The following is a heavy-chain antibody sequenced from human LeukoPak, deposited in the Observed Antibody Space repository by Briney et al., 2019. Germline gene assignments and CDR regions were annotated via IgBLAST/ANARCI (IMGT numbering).Heavy chain of an antibody. D-gene: IGHD6-19*01. CDR1: GGSISSYY. Sequence: SETLSLTCTVSGGSISSYYWSWIRQPPGKGLEWIGYIYYSGSTNYNPSLKSRVTISVDTSKNQFSLKLSSVTAADTAVYYCARDRKEEAMAGNRAYYYYGMDVWGQGTTVTVSS. J-gene: IGHJ6*02. V-gene: IGHV4-59*01. CDR3: ARDRKEEAMAGNRAYYYYGMDV. CDR2: IYYSGST.